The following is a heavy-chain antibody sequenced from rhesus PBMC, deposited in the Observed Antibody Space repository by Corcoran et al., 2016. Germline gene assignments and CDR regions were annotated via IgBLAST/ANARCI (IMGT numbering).Heavy chain of an antibody. V-gene: IGHV4-76*01. Sequence: QVQLQESGPGVVKPSETLSLTCAVSGFSISSGYDWSWIRQPPGKGLEWIGYIYGSSGSTNYNPSIKNRGTIAKVTFKNQFSLKLSSVTAADTAVYYWARDRATVDFDYWGQGVLVTVSS. J-gene: IGHJ4*01. CDR3: ARDRATVDFDY. CDR1: GFSISSGYD. D-gene: IGHD5-36*01. CDR2: IYGSSGST.